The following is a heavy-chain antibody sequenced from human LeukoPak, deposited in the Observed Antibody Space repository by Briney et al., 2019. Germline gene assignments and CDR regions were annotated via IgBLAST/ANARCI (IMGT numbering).Heavy chain of an antibody. Sequence: GGSLRLSCVASGFTFSSYAMSWVRETPARGLEWVSSLRGNGDAFYADSVKGRFTLSRDESRNTVYLQLNKLRVEDTAIYYCAKVSWVSTSDAVWWGQGTVVTVSS. CDR3: AKVSWVSTSDAVW. J-gene: IGHJ4*02. D-gene: IGHD3-16*01. CDR2: LRGNGDA. V-gene: IGHV3-23*01. CDR1: GFTFSSYA.